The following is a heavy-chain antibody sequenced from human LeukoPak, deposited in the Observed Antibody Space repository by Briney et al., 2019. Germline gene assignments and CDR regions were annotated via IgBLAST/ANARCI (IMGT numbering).Heavy chain of an antibody. J-gene: IGHJ4*02. Sequence: GGSLRLSCAASGFTFSSYAMNWVRQAPGEGLEWVSSISESGSTTDYADSVEGRFTISRDTSKNTLYLQMNILTVEDTAVYFCSKDFGPWGVGATPHYWGQGTLVTVSS. CDR3: SKDFGPWGVGATPHY. V-gene: IGHV3-23*01. D-gene: IGHD1-26*01. CDR1: GFTFSSYA. CDR2: ISESGSTT.